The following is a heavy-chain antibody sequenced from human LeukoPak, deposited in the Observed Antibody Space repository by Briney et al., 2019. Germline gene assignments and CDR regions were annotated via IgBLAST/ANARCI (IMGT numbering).Heavy chain of an antibody. CDR3: ARVPLYYDFWSGYYTYYYYYYVDV. J-gene: IGHJ6*03. CDR1: GGSFSGYY. Sequence: SETLSLTCAVYGGSFSGYYWSWIRQPPGKGLKWIGEINHSGSTNYNPSLKSRVTISVDTSKNQFSLKLSSVTAADTAVYYCARVPLYYDFWSGYYTYYYYYYVDVWGKGTTVTVSS. CDR2: INHSGST. D-gene: IGHD3-3*01. V-gene: IGHV4-34*01.